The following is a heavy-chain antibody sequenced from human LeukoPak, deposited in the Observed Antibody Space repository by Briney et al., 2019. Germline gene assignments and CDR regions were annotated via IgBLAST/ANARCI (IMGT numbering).Heavy chain of an antibody. J-gene: IGHJ4*02. Sequence: GGSLRLSCAASGFTVSSNYMSWVRQAPGKGLERVSVIYSGGSTYYADSVKGRFTISRDNSKNTLYLQMNSLRAEDTAVYYCARGPPYYDSSGYYYVWFDYWGQGTLVTVSS. CDR1: GFTVSSNY. CDR2: IYSGGST. V-gene: IGHV3-53*01. CDR3: ARGPPYYDSSGYYYVWFDY. D-gene: IGHD3-22*01.